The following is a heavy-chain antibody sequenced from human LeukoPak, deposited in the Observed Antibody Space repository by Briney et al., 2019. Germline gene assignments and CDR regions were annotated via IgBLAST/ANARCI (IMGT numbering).Heavy chain of an antibody. CDR3: ARESRFLDGAGSSSWYGNFYYYYYGMDV. Sequence: SVKVSCKASGGTFSSYAISWVRQAPGQGLEWMGGIIPIFGTANYAQKFQGRVTITADESTSTAYMELSSLRSEDTAVYYCARESRFLDGAGSSSWYGNFYYYYYGMDVWGQGTTVTVSS. CDR1: GGTFSSYA. J-gene: IGHJ6*02. V-gene: IGHV1-69*13. CDR2: IIPIFGTA. D-gene: IGHD6-13*01.